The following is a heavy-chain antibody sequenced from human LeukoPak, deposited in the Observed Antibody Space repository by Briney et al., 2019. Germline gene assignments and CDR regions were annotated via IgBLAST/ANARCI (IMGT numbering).Heavy chain of an antibody. CDR1: GGTFSSYA. V-gene: IGHV1-69*13. CDR3: ARDHFNYYDSSGYYYGFSD. CDR2: IIPTFGTA. Sequence: ASVKVSCKASGGTFSSYAISWVRQAPGQGLEWMGGIIPTFGTANYAQKFQGRVTITADESTSTAYMELSSLRSEYTAVYYCARDHFNYYDSSGYYYGFSDWGQGTLVTVSS. J-gene: IGHJ4*02. D-gene: IGHD3-22*01.